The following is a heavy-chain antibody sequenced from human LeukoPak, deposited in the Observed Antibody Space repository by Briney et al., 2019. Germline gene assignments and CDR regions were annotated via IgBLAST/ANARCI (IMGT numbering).Heavy chain of an antibody. J-gene: IGHJ2*01. CDR3: AREAGTGERWYFDL. V-gene: IGHV3-74*01. Sequence: GGSLRLSCAASGFTFSSYWMHWVRQAPGKGLVWVSRINSDGSSTSYADSVKGRFTISRDNAKNTLYLQMNSLRAEDTAVYYCAREAGTGERWYFDLWGRGTLVTVSS. D-gene: IGHD7-27*01. CDR2: INSDGSST. CDR1: GFTFSSYW.